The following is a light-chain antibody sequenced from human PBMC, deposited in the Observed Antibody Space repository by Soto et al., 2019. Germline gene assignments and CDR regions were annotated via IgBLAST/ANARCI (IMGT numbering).Light chain of an antibody. CDR3: QQRSNWPPIT. Sequence: VMTQSPDTLSVSPGERATLSCRASETVRSNLAWYQQKPGQAPRLLIYDASNRATGIPARFSGSGSGTDFTLTISSLEPEDFAVYYCQQRSNWPPITFGQGTRLEIK. CDR1: ETVRSN. CDR2: DAS. V-gene: IGKV3-11*01. J-gene: IGKJ5*01.